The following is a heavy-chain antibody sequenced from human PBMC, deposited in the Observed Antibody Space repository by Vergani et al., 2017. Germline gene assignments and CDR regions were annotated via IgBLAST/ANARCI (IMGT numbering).Heavy chain of an antibody. V-gene: IGHV3-11*01. CDR1: GFTFSDYY. D-gene: IGHD5-18*01. CDR3: AREGDGYSYGYGAYYYYYYYMDV. CDR2: ISSSGSTI. J-gene: IGHJ6*03. Sequence: VQLVESGGGLVQPGGSLRLSCAASGFTFSDYYMSWIRQAPGKGLEWVSYISSSGSTIYYADSVKGRFTISRDNAKNSLYLQMNSLRAEDTAVYYCAREGDGYSYGYGAYYYYYYYMDVWGKGTTVTVSS.